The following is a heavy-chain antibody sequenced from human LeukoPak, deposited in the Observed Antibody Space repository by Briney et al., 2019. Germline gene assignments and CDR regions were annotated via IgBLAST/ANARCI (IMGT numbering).Heavy chain of an antibody. CDR2: MNPNSGKT. CDR1: GYTFTSYD. Sequence: ASVKVSCKASGYTFTSYDINWVRQATGQGVEGMGWMNPNSGKTGYAQKFQDRVTMTSHTSISTAYMELSSLRSEDTAVYYCARVGEYSSSWYRGDYYYYYMDVWGEGTTVTVSS. D-gene: IGHD6-13*01. CDR3: ARVGEYSSSWYRGDYYYYYMDV. J-gene: IGHJ6*03. V-gene: IGHV1-8*01.